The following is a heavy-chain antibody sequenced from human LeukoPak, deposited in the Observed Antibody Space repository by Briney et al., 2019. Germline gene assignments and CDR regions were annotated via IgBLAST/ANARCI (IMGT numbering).Heavy chain of an antibody. CDR1: GFTFSSYG. CDR3: ATFGETDY. CDR2: IRYDGSNK. V-gene: IGHV3-30*02. Sequence: QSGGSLRLSCAASGFTFSSYGMHWVRQAPGKGLEWVAFIRYDGSNKYYADSVRGRFTISRDNSKNTLYLQMNSLRAEDTAVYYCATFGETDYWGQGTLVTVSS. D-gene: IGHD3-10*01. J-gene: IGHJ4*02.